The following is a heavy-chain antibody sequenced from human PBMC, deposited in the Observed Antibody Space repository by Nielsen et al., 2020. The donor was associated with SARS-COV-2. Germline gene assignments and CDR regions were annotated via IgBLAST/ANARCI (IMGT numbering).Heavy chain of an antibody. D-gene: IGHD6-19*01. J-gene: IGHJ5*02. Sequence: ASVKVSCKASEFSFTNYYFHWVRQAPGQGPEWMGIIDPGVGSTNYAQKFQGRVTMTRDTSTTTVYMDLSSLRSEDTAVYYCARDSPRLAQALDLWGQGTLVTVSS. CDR1: EFSFTNYY. V-gene: IGHV1-46*01. CDR2: IDPGVGST. CDR3: ARDSPRLAQALDL.